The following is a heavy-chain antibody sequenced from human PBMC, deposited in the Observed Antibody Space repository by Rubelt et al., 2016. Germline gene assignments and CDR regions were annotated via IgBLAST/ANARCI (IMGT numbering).Heavy chain of an antibody. D-gene: IGHD1-14*01. V-gene: IGHV3-11*05. CDR3: ARPTREPTD. J-gene: IGHJ4*02. Sequence: QVQLVESGGGLVKPGGSLRLSCVASGFIFSDYYMTWFRQAPGKGLECVAYIGTSDTKYTDSVRGRFTISRDNAKNSLYLQMNNLRANDTAIYYCARPTREPTDWGQGTLVTVSS. CDR2: IGTSDT. CDR1: GFIFSDYY.